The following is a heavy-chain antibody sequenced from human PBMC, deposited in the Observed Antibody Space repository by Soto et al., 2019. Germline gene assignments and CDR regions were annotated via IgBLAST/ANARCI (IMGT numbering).Heavy chain of an antibody. CDR3: ARGITCYDFWSGYAALGPFDI. D-gene: IGHD3-3*01. CDR1: GFTFSSYS. CDR2: ISSSSSYI. J-gene: IGHJ3*02. Sequence: PGGSLRLSCAASGFTFSSYSMNWVRQAPGKGLEWVSSISSSSSYIYYADSVKGRFTISRDNAKNSLYLQMNSLRAEDTAVYYCARGITCYDFWSGYAALGPFDIWGQGTMVTVSS. V-gene: IGHV3-21*01.